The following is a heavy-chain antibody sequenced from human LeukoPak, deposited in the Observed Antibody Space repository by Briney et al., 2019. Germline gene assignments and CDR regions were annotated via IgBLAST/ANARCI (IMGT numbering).Heavy chain of an antibody. D-gene: IGHD6-13*01. Sequence: PGGSLRLSCAASGFNFSNSAMNWVRQAPGKGLEWVSSINNDGSYIYYAGSVKGRFTISRDNAKNSLYLQMNSLRAEDTAVYYCARRIAAAGFFDYWGQGTLVTVYS. V-gene: IGHV3-21*01. CDR1: GFNFSNSA. J-gene: IGHJ4*02. CDR2: INNDGSYI. CDR3: ARRIAAAGFFDY.